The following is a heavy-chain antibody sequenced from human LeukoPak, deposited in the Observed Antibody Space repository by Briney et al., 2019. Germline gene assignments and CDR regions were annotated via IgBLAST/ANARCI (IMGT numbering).Heavy chain of an antibody. V-gene: IGHV3-74*01. CDR3: ARAINYYFDY. Sequence: PGGSLRLSCAASGFTFSTYWMHWVRQAPGRGLVWVSRIHTDGSSTRYADSVKGRFTISRDNAKNTLYLQMNSLRAEDTAVYYCARAINYYFDYWGQGTLVTVSS. CDR1: GFTFSTYW. CDR2: IHTDGSST. D-gene: IGHD1-20*01. J-gene: IGHJ4*02.